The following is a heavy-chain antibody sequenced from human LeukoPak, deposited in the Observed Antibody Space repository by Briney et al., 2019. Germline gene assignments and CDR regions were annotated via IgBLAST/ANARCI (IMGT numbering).Heavy chain of an antibody. CDR3: AKGRYYDSSGYPIDY. J-gene: IGHJ4*02. CDR2: IRYDGNIK. Sequence: PGGSLRLSCAASGFTFSSYDMHWVRQAPGKGLEWVAFIRYDGNIKYFADSVKGRFTISRDTSKNTLYLQMNSLRAEDTALYYCAKGRYYDSSGYPIDYWGQGTLVTVSS. V-gene: IGHV3-30*02. D-gene: IGHD3-22*01. CDR1: GFTFSSYD.